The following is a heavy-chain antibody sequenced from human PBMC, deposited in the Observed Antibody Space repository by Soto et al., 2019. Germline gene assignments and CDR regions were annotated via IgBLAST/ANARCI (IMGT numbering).Heavy chain of an antibody. CDR3: ARGRYGDY. CDR2: ISAHNGNT. CDR1: GYTFTSFG. Sequence: QVHLVQSGAEVKKPGASVKVSCKCSGYTFTSFGITWVRQAPGQGLEWMGWISAHNGNTDYAQKLQGRVTVTRDTSTSTAYMELRSLRSDDTAVYYCARGRYGDYWGQGALVTVSS. V-gene: IGHV1-18*01. D-gene: IGHD1-1*01. J-gene: IGHJ4*02.